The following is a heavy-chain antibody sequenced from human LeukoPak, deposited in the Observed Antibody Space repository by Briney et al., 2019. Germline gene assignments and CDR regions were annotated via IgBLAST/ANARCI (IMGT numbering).Heavy chain of an antibody. D-gene: IGHD3-10*01. V-gene: IGHV1-2*06. CDR3: ARVGVGLNDGFDI. CDR1: GYTFTGYY. J-gene: IGHJ3*02. Sequence: GGSVKVSCKASGYTFTGYYMHWVRQAPGQGLEWMGRINPNTGGTNYAQNFQGSVTMTRDTSITTVYMELSRLRSDDTAVYYCARVGVGLNDGFDIWGQGTMVTVSS. CDR2: INPNTGGT.